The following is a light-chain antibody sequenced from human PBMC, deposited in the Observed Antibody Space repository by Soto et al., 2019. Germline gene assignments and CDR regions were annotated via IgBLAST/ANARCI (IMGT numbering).Light chain of an antibody. V-gene: IGLV2-14*01. CDR2: EVS. J-gene: IGLJ3*02. Sequence: QSALTQPASVSGSPGQSITISCTGTSSDVGDYNYVSWYQQHPGKAPKLMIYEVSNRPSGVSNRLSGSKSGNTASLTISGLQAEDEADYYRSSYTSSNTWVFGGGTKLTGL. CDR3: SSYTSSNTWV. CDR1: SSDVGDYNY.